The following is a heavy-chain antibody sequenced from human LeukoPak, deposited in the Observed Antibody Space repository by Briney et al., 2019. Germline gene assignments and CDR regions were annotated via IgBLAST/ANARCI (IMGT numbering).Heavy chain of an antibody. Sequence: RGSLRLSCATSGFTFNTYVMHWVRQAPGKGLEWVAAISFDGSNQFYADSVKGRFAISRDNSKTTLYLQTNSLRPEDTAVYYCARAESSGWYGDYWGQGTLVTVSS. V-gene: IGHV3-30*09. D-gene: IGHD6-19*01. CDR1: GFTFNTYV. CDR3: ARAESSGWYGDY. CDR2: ISFDGSNQ. J-gene: IGHJ4*02.